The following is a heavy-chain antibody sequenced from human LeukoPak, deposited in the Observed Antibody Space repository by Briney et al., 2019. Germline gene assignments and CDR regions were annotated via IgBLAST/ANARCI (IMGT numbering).Heavy chain of an antibody. V-gene: IGHV3-9*03. J-gene: IGHJ3*02. CDR3: AKDQTESIGIGHAFDI. Sequence: QPGGSLRLSCAASGFTFDDYAMHWVRQAPGKGLERVSGISCNSGSIGYADSVKGRFTISRDNAKNSLYLQMNSLRAEDMALYYCAKDQTESIGIGHAFDIWGQGTMVTVSS. CDR2: ISCNSGSI. CDR1: GFTFDDYA. D-gene: IGHD1-14*01.